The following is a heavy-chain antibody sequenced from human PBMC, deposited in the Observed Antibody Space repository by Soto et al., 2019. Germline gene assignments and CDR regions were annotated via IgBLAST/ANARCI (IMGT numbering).Heavy chain of an antibody. D-gene: IGHD2-15*01. CDR1: GFTFDDYP. CDR2: ITWNSANV. CDR3: AKGGYCTDGSCYTEFAP. J-gene: IGHJ5*02. Sequence: QLVESGGGLVQPGRSLRLSCTASGFTFDDYPMHWVRQRPGQGLEWVSGITWNSANVGYADSVRGRFTISRDNAKNSLFLQMDNLRSEDTAFYFCAKGGYCTDGSCYTEFAPRGQGTLVTVSS. V-gene: IGHV3-9*01.